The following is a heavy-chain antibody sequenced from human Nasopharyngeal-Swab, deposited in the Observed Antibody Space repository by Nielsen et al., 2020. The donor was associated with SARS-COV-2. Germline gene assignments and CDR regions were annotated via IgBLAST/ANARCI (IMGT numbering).Heavy chain of an antibody. J-gene: IGHJ6*03. V-gene: IGHV3-48*01. CDR2: ISSSSSTI. D-gene: IGHD2-2*01. Sequence: GVLKISGAASGFTFSSYSMNWVRQAPGKGLEWVSYISSSSSTIYYADSVKGRFTISRDNAKNSLYLQMNSLRAEDTAVYYCARDVVVETYYYYYMDVWGKGTTVTVSS. CDR1: GFTFSSYS. CDR3: ARDVVVETYYYYYMDV.